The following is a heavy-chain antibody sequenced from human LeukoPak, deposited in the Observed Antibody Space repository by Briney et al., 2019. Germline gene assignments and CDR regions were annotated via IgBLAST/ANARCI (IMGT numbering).Heavy chain of an antibody. CDR3: AREGHSSGWSVDY. CDR1: GDSVSSNSAA. D-gene: IGHD6-19*01. V-gene: IGHV6-1*01. CDR2: TYYRSKWYN. J-gene: IGHJ4*02. Sequence: SQSLSLTCAISGDSVSSNSAAWNWIRQPPSRGLEWLGRTYYRSKWYNDYAVSVKSRITINPDTAKNQFSLQLNSVTPEDTAVYYCAREGHSSGWSVDYWGQGTLVTVSS.